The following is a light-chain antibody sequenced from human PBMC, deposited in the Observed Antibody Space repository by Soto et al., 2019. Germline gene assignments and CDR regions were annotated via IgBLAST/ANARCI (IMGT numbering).Light chain of an antibody. CDR3: SSYAGSTNLV. CDR2: EVS. CDR1: SSDVGGYNY. J-gene: IGLJ2*01. V-gene: IGLV2-8*01. Sequence: QSALTQPPSASGSPGQSVTISCTGTSSDVGGYNYVSWYQQHPGKAPKLMIYEVSKRPSGVPDRFSGYKSGNTASLTVSGLQAEDEADYYCSSYAGSTNLVFGGGTKLTV.